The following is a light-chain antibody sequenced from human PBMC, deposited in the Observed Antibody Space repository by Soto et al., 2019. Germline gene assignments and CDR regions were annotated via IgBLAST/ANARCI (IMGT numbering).Light chain of an antibody. CDR3: SSYTTTSTVV. V-gene: IGLV2-14*01. J-gene: IGLJ2*01. Sequence: QSVLTQPASVSGSPGQSITISCTGTSSDVGAYNYVSWYQQHPGKAPKLMIYEVSNRPSGVSNRFSGSKSGNTGSLTISGLQAEDEADYSCSSYTTTSTVVFGGGTKLTVL. CDR2: EVS. CDR1: SSDVGAYNY.